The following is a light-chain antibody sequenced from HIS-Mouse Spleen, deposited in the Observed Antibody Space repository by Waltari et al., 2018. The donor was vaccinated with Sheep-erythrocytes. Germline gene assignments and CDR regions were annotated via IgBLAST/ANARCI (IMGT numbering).Light chain of an antibody. J-gene: IGLJ3*02. CDR1: SSDVGGYNY. Sequence: QSALTQPPSASGSPGQSVTISCTGTSSDVGGYNYVSWYQQHPGKAPKLMIYEVSKRPSVSPDRCSGSKPGNTASLTVSGLQAEDEADYYCSSYAGSNNWVFGGGTKLTVL. V-gene: IGLV2-8*01. CDR3: SSYAGSNNWV. CDR2: EVS.